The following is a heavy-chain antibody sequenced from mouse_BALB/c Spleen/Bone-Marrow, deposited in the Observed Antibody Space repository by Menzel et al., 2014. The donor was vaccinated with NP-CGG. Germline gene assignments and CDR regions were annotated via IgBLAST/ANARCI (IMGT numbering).Heavy chain of an antibody. Sequence: EVKLVESGGGLVQPGGSLRLSCATSGFTFTDYYMNWVRQPPGKALEWLGFIRNKANGYTTEYSASVKSRFTISRGNSQNILYLQMNTLRADDGATYYCARDKGRVFFDYWGQGTTLTVSS. CDR2: IRNKANGYTT. J-gene: IGHJ2*01. V-gene: IGHV7-3*02. CDR3: ARDKGRVFFDY. D-gene: IGHD3-3*01. CDR1: GFTFTDYY.